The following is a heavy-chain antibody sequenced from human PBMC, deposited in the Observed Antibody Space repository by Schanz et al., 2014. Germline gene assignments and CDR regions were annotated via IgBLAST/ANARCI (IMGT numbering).Heavy chain of an antibody. CDR3: ARGRRGDCRRTSCTYYFDY. V-gene: IGHV3-13*05. CDR2: IGPASDP. J-gene: IGHJ4*02. Sequence: EVHLVESGGGLVQPGGSLRLSCAASGFNFITFAMSWVRQAIGKGLEWVSGIGPASDPYYAGSVKGRFTISRENGKNSLYLQMNSLRAGDTAVYYCARGRRGDCRRTSCTYYFDYWGQGTLVTVSS. D-gene: IGHD2-2*01. CDR1: GFNFITFA.